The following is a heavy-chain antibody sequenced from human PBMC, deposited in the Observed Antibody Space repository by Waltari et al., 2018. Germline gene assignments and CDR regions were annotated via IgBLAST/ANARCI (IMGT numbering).Heavy chain of an antibody. D-gene: IGHD6-6*01. CDR1: GYIFINYY. CDR2: VNPDHGNA. J-gene: IGHJ4*02. Sequence: QVVLVQSGAEVKKPGASVKVSCKASGYIFINYYLHWVRQAPGQGPEWMGWVNPDHGNANYAHKFRGRVTMTWDTSSNTAFMDLSDLKSDDTAVYYCVRDRTTVAARPGDYWGQGTLVTVSS. V-gene: IGHV1-2*07. CDR3: VRDRTTVAARPGDY.